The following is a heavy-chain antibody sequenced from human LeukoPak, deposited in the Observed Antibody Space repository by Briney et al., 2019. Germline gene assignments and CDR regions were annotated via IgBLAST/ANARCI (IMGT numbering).Heavy chain of an antibody. V-gene: IGHV3-74*01. J-gene: IGHJ4*02. D-gene: IGHD6-19*01. CDR3: AGVAVGEYNFHH. Sequence: PGGSLRLSYAASGFTFSNFWMYWVRQPPGKGLVWVSRNADSVKGRFTISRDNAKNTLYLRMNSLRAEDTAIYFCAGVAVGEYNFHHWGQGTLVTVSS. CDR1: GFTFSNFW.